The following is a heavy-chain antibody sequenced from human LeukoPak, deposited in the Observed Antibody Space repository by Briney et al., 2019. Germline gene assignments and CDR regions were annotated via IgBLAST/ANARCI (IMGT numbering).Heavy chain of an antibody. D-gene: IGHD3-22*01. Sequence: SETLSLTCTVSGGSISSSSYYWGWIRQPPGKGLEWIGSIYYSGSTYYNPSLKSRVTISVDTSKNQFSLKLSSVTAADTAVYYCARATDYCDSSGYYYGDAFDIWGQGTMVTVSS. CDR2: IYYSGST. V-gene: IGHV4-39*07. CDR1: GGSISSSSYY. J-gene: IGHJ3*02. CDR3: ARATDYCDSSGYYYGDAFDI.